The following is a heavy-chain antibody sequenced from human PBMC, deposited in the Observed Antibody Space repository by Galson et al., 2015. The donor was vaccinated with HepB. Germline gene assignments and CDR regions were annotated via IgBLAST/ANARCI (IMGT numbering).Heavy chain of an antibody. V-gene: IGHV4-59*08. CDR1: GGSISRHY. CDR3: ARLYSTTWYVDY. D-gene: IGHD6-13*01. CDR2: MYHTGST. J-gene: IGHJ4*02. Sequence: ETLSLTCTVSGGSISRHYWTWIRQSPGKGLEWIAYMYHTGSTRYNPSLMSRVTISMDTSKNQFSLRLGSVTAADTGVYFCARLYSTTWYVDYWGQVALVTVSS.